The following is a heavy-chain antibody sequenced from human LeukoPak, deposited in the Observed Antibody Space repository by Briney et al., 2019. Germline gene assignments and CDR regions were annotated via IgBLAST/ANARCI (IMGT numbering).Heavy chain of an antibody. D-gene: IGHD3-10*01. CDR2: MWYDGSNQ. J-gene: IGHJ4*02. CDR3: TKWSGFGDD. Sequence: GRSLRLSCTASGFTFTSYGMHWVRQAPGKGLEWVAVMWYDGSNQYYAESVKGRFTISRDSSKNTLYLQMSSLRPEDTAVYYCTKWSGFGDDWGQGTLVTVSS. CDR1: GFTFTSYG. V-gene: IGHV3-33*06.